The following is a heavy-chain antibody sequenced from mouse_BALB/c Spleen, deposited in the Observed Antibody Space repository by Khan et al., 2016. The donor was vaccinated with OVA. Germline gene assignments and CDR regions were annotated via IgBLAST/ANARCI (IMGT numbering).Heavy chain of an antibody. J-gene: IGHJ3*01. CDR3: ARGGYGSWAY. CDR1: AYAFTDYL. D-gene: IGHD1-1*02. CDR2: INPGRGAI. V-gene: IGHV1-54*01. Sequence: QVQLQQSGAELVRPGTSVKVSCKASAYAFTDYLIEWLQQRPGQGLEWIGLINPGRGAINYNEKFKGKATLTADKSSSTAYMQLSSLTSDDSAAYVCARGGYGSWAYWGQGTLVTVSA.